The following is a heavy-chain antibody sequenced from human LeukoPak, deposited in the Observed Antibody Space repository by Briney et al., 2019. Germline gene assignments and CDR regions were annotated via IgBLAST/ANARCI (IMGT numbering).Heavy chain of an antibody. CDR2: MYHSEKT. V-gene: IGHV4-38-2*02. CDR3: ARTPRQIFGVVMVFDY. J-gene: IGHJ4*02. Sequence: SETLSITCTVSGYSVSSGYYWGWIRQPPGKGLEWIGSMYHSEKTYYNPSLKSRVTISEDTSKNQFSLELSSVTAADTAVYYCARTPRQIFGVVMVFDYWGQGTLVTVSS. D-gene: IGHD3-3*01. CDR1: GYSVSSGYY.